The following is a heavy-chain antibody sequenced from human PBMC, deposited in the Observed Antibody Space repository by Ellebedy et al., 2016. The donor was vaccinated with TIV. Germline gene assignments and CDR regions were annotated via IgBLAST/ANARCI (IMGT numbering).Heavy chain of an antibody. CDR2: INPNNGGT. CDR3: ATWGTGQVDDALDI. V-gene: IGHV1-2*02. Sequence: ASVKVSCXASGYTFTGNYIHWVRQAPGQGLEWMGWINPNNGGTSYAQRFQGRVTMTWDTSTSTVYMDLSSLRSDDTAVYYCATWGTGQVDDALDIWGQGTMVTVSS. D-gene: IGHD1-1*01. CDR1: GYTFTGNY. J-gene: IGHJ3*02.